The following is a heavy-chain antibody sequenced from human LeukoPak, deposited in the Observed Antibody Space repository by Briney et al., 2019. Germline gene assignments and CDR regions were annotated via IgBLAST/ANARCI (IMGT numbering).Heavy chain of an antibody. Sequence: ASVKVSCKASGYTFTSYDINWVRQATGQGLEWMGWMNPNSGNTGYAQKFQGRVTMTRNTSISTAYMELSSLRSEDTAVYYCARGRRDYGGKPLCYWGQGTLVSVSS. CDR1: GYTFTSYD. D-gene: IGHD4-23*01. CDR2: MNPNSGNT. J-gene: IGHJ4*02. CDR3: ARGRRDYGGKPLCY. V-gene: IGHV1-8*01.